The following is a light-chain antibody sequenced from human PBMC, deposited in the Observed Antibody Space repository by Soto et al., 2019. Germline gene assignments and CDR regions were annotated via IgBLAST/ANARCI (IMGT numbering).Light chain of an antibody. Sequence: QSVLTQPPSASGTPGQRVTISCPGSSSNIGSNTVSWHQQVPGTAPKLLIYSNNKRPSGVPDRITGSTSGTAASLAISGLQSDDEADYYCATWDDSLHAWVFGGGTKLTVL. CDR3: ATWDDSLHAWV. CDR1: SSNIGSNT. CDR2: SNN. J-gene: IGLJ3*02. V-gene: IGLV1-44*01.